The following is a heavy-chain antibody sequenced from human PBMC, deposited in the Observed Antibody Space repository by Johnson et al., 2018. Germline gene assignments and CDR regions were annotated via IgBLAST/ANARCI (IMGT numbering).Heavy chain of an antibody. Sequence: QVQLVQSGAEVKKXGSSVKVSCKASGGTFSSYAISWVRQAPGQGLEWMGGIIPIFGTANYAQKFQGRVTITADESTSTAYMELSSLRSTDTAVYYCARSLDPTDIVVVVAATGDAFDIWGQGTMVTVSS. J-gene: IGHJ3*02. CDR1: GGTFSSYA. CDR3: ARSLDPTDIVVVVAATGDAFDI. D-gene: IGHD2-15*01. CDR2: IIPIFGTA. V-gene: IGHV1-69*12.